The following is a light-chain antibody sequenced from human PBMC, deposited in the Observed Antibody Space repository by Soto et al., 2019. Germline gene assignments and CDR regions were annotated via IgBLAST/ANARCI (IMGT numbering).Light chain of an antibody. V-gene: IGKV1-33*01. CDR1: QDSSNH. CDR2: DAS. J-gene: IGKJ3*01. CDR3: QKHDGVPL. Sequence: DIQLTQSPSSLSASVGDRVTITCQASQDSSNHLNWSPQKPGKAPNLLIYDASDLETGVPSRFSGGGSGTFFSFTINSLQPEDLATYYCQKHDGVPLFGPGTKVEIK.